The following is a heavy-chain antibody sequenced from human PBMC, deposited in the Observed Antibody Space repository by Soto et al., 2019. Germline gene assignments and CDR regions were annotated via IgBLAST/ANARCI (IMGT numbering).Heavy chain of an antibody. CDR3: AKDHGLQRDYYYYGMDV. D-gene: IGHD4-4*01. CDR1: GFTFSSYG. V-gene: IGHV3-30*18. J-gene: IGHJ6*02. Sequence: GGSLRLSCAASGFTFSSYGMHWVRQAPGKGLEWVAVISYDGSNKYYADSVKGRFTISRDNSKNTLYLQMNSLRAEDTAVYYCAKDHGLQRDYYYYGMDVWGQGTTVTVSS. CDR2: ISYDGSNK.